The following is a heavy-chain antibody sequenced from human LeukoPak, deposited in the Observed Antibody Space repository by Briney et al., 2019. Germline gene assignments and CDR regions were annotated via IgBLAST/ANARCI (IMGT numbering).Heavy chain of an antibody. CDR1: GFSFSSYN. V-gene: IGHV3-21*01. Sequence: KSGGSLRLSCEASGFSFSSYNMDWVRQTPGKGLEWISSITTSSSYTFYADSVKGRFTISRDNARNSLYLQMNSLTAEDTAVYYCARAGLPPVSLGPENYYYYYYMDVWGKGTTVTVSS. CDR2: ITTSSSYT. J-gene: IGHJ6*03. D-gene: IGHD1-14*01. CDR3: ARAGLPPVSLGPENYYYYYYMDV.